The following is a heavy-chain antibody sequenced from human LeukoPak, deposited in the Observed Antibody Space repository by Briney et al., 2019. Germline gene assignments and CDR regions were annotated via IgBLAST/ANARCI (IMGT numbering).Heavy chain of an antibody. Sequence: SETLSLTCTVSGGSVSSSSYYWGWIRQPPGKGLEWIGSIYYSGSTYYNPSLKSRVTISVDTSKNQFSLKLSSVTAADTAVYYCARPISSGSYSFDLGYWGQGTLVTVSS. CDR1: GGSVSSSSYY. D-gene: IGHD1-26*01. CDR2: IYYSGST. CDR3: ARPISSGSYSFDLGY. V-gene: IGHV4-39*01. J-gene: IGHJ4*02.